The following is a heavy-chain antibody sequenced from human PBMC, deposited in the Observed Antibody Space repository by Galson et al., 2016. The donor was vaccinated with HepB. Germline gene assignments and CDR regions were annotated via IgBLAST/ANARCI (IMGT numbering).Heavy chain of an antibody. Sequence: SLRLSCAASGFSFRKYGMYWVRQAPGKGLEWVAVIWYDGSNKNYADSVKGRFTISRDNSKNTLYLQMNSLRAEDMAVYYCSRDRVIWSGYYGPFVGSGGDGMDVWGQGTTVTVSS. CDR2: IWYDGSNK. V-gene: IGHV3-33*07. CDR3: SRDRVIWSGYYGPFVGSGGDGMDV. J-gene: IGHJ6*02. CDR1: GFSFRKYG. D-gene: IGHD3-3*01.